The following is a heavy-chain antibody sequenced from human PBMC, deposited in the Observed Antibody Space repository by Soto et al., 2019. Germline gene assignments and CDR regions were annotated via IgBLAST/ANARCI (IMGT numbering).Heavy chain of an antibody. J-gene: IGHJ3*02. CDR1: GFTFSSYS. CDR2: ISSSSSYI. CDR3: AREENYEAFDI. V-gene: IGHV3-21*01. Sequence: GGSLRLSCAASGFTFSSYSMNWVRQAPWKGLEWVSSISSSSSYIYYADSVKGRFTISRDNAKNSLYLQMNSLRAEDSAVYYCAREENYEAFDIWGQGTMVTVSS. D-gene: IGHD1-7*01.